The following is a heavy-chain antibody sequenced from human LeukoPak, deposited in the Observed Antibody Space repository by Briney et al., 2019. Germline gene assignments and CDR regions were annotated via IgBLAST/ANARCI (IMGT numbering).Heavy chain of an antibody. Sequence: PGGSLRLSCAASGFTFSSYWMSWVRQAPGKGLEWVANIKQDGSEKYYVDSVKGRFTISRDNAKNSLYLQMNGLRAEDTAVYYCAGIYGSWYYFDYWGQGTLVTDSS. CDR1: GFTFSSYW. J-gene: IGHJ4*02. V-gene: IGHV3-7*03. D-gene: IGHD6-13*01. CDR3: AGIYGSWYYFDY. CDR2: IKQDGSEK.